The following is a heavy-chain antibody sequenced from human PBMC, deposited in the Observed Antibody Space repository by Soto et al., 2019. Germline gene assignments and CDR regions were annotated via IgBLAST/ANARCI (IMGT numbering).Heavy chain of an antibody. CDR2: IYYTGTT. Sequence: SETLSLTCAFSGDSINNSYWSWIRQPPGKRLEWIGNIYYTGTTTYNPSLERRVTMSVDTSKNQFSLKVNSVDAADTAVYYCARSHDYGGIIGAFDIWGQGTMVTVSS. V-gene: IGHV4-59*01. CDR1: GDSINNSY. CDR3: ARSHDYGGIIGAFDI. D-gene: IGHD4-17*01. J-gene: IGHJ3*02.